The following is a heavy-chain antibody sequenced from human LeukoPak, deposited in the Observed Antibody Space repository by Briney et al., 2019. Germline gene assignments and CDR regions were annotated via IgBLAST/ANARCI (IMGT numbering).Heavy chain of an antibody. CDR2: ISSSSSYI. Sequence: PGGSLRLSCAASGFTFSSYSMNWVRQAPGKGLEWVSSISSSSSYIYYADSVKGRFTISRDNATNSLYLQMNSLRAEDTAVYYCAREGPYYYDSSGYYGGDAFDIWGQGTMVTVSS. V-gene: IGHV3-21*01. D-gene: IGHD3-22*01. CDR1: GFTFSSYS. J-gene: IGHJ3*02. CDR3: AREGPYYYDSSGYYGGDAFDI.